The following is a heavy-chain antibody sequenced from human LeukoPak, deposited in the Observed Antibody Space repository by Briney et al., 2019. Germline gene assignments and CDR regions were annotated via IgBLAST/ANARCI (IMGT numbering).Heavy chain of an antibody. D-gene: IGHD6-13*01. CDR3: ARDEAAAGTWYYGMDV. V-gene: IGHV3-11*06. J-gene: IGHJ6*02. CDR2: ISSSSSYT. Sequence: GGSLRLSCAASGFTFSDYYMSWIRQAPGKGLEWVSYISSSSSYTNYADSVKGRFTISRDNAKDSLYLQMNSLRAEDTAVYYCARDEAAAGTWYYGMDVWGQGTTVTVSS. CDR1: GFTFSDYY.